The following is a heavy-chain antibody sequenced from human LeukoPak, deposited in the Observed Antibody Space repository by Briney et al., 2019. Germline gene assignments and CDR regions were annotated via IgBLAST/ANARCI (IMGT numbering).Heavy chain of an antibody. CDR2: INPNGGGT. V-gene: IGHV1-2*02. J-gene: IGHJ4*02. Sequence: ASVNVSCKASGYTFTGYYMHWVRQAPGQGLEWMGWINPNGGGTNYAQKFQGRVTMTRDTSISTAYMELSRLRSDDTAVYYCAREPPDCSGGSCYPAPIDYWGQGTLVTVSS. CDR1: GYTFTGYY. D-gene: IGHD2-15*01. CDR3: AREPPDCSGGSCYPAPIDY.